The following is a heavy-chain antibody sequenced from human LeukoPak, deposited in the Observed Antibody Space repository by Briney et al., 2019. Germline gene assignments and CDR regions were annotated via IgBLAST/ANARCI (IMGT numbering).Heavy chain of an antibody. CDR3: AKFSGSYYGPFDY. Sequence: GGSLRLSCAASGFTVSSNYMSWVRQAPGKGLEWVSVIYSGGSTYYADSVKGRFTISRDNSMNMLYLQMDSLRADDTAVYYCAKFSGSYYGPFDYWGQGTLVTVSS. D-gene: IGHD1-26*01. CDR1: GFTVSSNY. CDR2: IYSGGST. V-gene: IGHV3-53*01. J-gene: IGHJ4*02.